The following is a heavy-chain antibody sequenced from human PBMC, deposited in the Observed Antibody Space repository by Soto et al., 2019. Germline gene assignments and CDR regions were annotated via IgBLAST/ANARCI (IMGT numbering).Heavy chain of an antibody. J-gene: IGHJ4*02. D-gene: IGHD2-15*01. CDR1: GGSISSGDYS. Sequence: SETLSLTCAVSGGSISSGDYSWSWIRQPPGKGLEWVGYIYHSGSTYYNPSLKSRVTISLDRSKNQFSLKLSSVTAADTAVYFCARVLVENCSGGSCYPGYYFDPWGRGTLVTVSS. CDR3: ARVLVENCSGGSCYPGYYFDP. V-gene: IGHV4-30-2*01. CDR2: IYHSGST.